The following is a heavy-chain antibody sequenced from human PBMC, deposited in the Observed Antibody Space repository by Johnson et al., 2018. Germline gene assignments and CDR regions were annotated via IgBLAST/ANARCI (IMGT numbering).Heavy chain of an antibody. Sequence: QVQLQESGPGLVKPSETLSLTCTVTGASIRSYYWSWIRQPAGEGLEWIGRMYISGNTNYNRSLKNRVRLSLDTSKNQFSLNLTSVTAADTAVYNCARDHIVMAPGGMDVWGQGITVTVSS. CDR2: MYISGNT. CDR1: GASIRSYY. CDR3: ARDHIVMAPGGMDV. J-gene: IGHJ6*02. V-gene: IGHV4-4*07. D-gene: IGHD2-21*01.